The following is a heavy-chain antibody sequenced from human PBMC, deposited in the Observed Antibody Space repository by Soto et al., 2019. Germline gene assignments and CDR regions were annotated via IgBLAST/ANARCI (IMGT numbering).Heavy chain of an antibody. J-gene: IGHJ2*01. Sequence: QVQLVESGGGVVQSGRSLRLSCAASGFTFSSYAMHWVRQAPGKGLEWVAVISYDGSNKYYADSVKGRFTISRDNSKNTLYLQMNSLRAEDTAMYYCARPLWRNDYNWGYFDLWGRGTLVTVSS. D-gene: IGHD4-4*01. V-gene: IGHV3-30-3*01. CDR1: GFTFSSYA. CDR2: ISYDGSNK. CDR3: ARPLWRNDYNWGYFDL.